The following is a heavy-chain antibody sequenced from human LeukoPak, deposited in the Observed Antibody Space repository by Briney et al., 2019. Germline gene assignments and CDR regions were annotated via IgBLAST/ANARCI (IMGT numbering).Heavy chain of an antibody. V-gene: IGHV4-39*01. J-gene: IGHJ4*02. CDR3: ARIIVGATTSFDY. CDR1: GGSISSSSYY. CDR2: IYYSGST. D-gene: IGHD1-26*01. Sequence: SETLSLTCTVSGGSISSSSYYWGWIRQPPGKELEWIGNIYYSGSTYYNPSLKSRVTISVDTSKNQFSLKLSSVTAADTAVYYCARIIVGATTSFDYWGQGTLVTVSP.